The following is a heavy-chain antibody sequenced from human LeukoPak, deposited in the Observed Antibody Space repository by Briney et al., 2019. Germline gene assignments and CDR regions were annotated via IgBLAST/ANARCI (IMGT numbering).Heavy chain of an antibody. CDR2: ILPMFVIA. Sequence: GSSVKVSCKASRGTFNKYSISWVRQAPGQRPEWMGGILPMFVIAKYAQKFQGRLTITADKSTSTAYMEMSSLRSEDTAVYYCARDDFSSARAFDIWGQGTMVTVSS. CDR3: ARDDFSSARAFDI. V-gene: IGHV1-69*17. J-gene: IGHJ3*02. CDR1: RGTFNKYS. D-gene: IGHD6-13*01.